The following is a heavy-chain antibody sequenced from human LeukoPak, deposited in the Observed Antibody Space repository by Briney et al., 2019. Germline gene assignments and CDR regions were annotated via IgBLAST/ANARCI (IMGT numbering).Heavy chain of an antibody. CDR2: IYLSGST. CDR1: GCSVSSSNW. D-gene: IGHD3-10*01. V-gene: IGHV4-4*02. Sequence: SSETLSLTCAVSGCSVSSSNWWTWARQPPGKGLEWIGEIYLSGSTNYNPSLKSRVTISIDKSRNQFSLKLSAMTAADTAVYYCARGGVILADWGQGTLVTVSS. J-gene: IGHJ4*02. CDR3: ARGGVILAD.